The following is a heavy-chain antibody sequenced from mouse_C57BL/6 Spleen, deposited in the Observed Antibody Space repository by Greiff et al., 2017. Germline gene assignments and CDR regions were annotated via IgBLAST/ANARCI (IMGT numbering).Heavy chain of an antibody. V-gene: IGHV1-72*01. CDR1: GYTFTSYW. CDR2: IDPKSGGT. CDR3: ARSAPYAMDY. J-gene: IGHJ4*01. Sequence: QVQLQQPGAELVKPGASVKMSCKASGYTFTSYWMHWVKQRPGRGLEWIGRIDPKSGGTKYNEKFKSKATLTVDKPSSTAYMQLSSLTSEDSAVYDCARSAPYAMDYWGQGTSVTVSS.